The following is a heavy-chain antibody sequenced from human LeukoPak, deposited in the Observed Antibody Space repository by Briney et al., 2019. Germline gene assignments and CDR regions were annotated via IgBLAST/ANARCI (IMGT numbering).Heavy chain of an antibody. Sequence: GGSLRLSCAASGFTFSSYWMHWVRQAPGKGLVWVSRINSDGSSTSYADSVKGRFTISRDNAKKTLYMQMNSLRAEDTAVYYCARGNGYCSGGSCYVEYYFDYWGQGTLVTVSS. J-gene: IGHJ4*02. CDR3: ARGNGYCSGGSCYVEYYFDY. D-gene: IGHD2-15*01. V-gene: IGHV3-74*01. CDR2: INSDGSST. CDR1: GFTFSSYW.